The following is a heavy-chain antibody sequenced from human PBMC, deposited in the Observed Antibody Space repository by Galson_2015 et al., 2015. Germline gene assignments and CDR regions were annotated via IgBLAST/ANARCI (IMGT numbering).Heavy chain of an antibody. CDR1: GFTFSGYA. Sequence: SLRLSCAASGFTFSGYAMHWVRQAPGKGLEWVAVISYDGSNKDYADSVKGRFTISRDNSKNTLHLQMNSLSAEDTAVYYCARDLRQWLTNDAFDIWGQGTTVTVSS. J-gene: IGHJ3*02. CDR3: ARDLRQWLTNDAFDI. CDR2: ISYDGSNK. V-gene: IGHV3-30*01. D-gene: IGHD6-19*01.